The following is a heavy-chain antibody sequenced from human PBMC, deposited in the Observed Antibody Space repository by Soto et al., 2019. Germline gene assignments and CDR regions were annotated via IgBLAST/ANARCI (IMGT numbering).Heavy chain of an antibody. V-gene: IGHV4-59*03. J-gene: IGHJ6*02. CDR1: GGSISSYY. CDR2: IYYSGST. D-gene: IGHD2-15*01. CDR3: AAGQCSGGSCYLGYYGMDV. Sequence: SETLSLTCTVSGGSISSYYWSWIRQPPGKGLEWIGYIYYSGSTNYAQKFQERVTITRDMSTSTAYMELSSLRSKDTAVYYCAAGQCSGGSCYLGYYGMDVWGQGTTVTVSS.